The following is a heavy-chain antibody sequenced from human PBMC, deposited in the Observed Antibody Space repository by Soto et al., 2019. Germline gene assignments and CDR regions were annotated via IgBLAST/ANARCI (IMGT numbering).Heavy chain of an antibody. CDR2: IYHIGST. CDR3: ARGVDILTGPKWFDP. D-gene: IGHD3-9*01. Sequence: KSSETLSLTCTVSGAPINSDYWSWIRQSPGKGLEWIGYIYHIGSTDYNPSLKSRVTISIDKSKNQFSLNLRSVTAADTAVYYCARGVDILTGPKWFDPWGQGTLVTVSS. V-gene: IGHV4-59*01. CDR1: GAPINSDY. J-gene: IGHJ5*02.